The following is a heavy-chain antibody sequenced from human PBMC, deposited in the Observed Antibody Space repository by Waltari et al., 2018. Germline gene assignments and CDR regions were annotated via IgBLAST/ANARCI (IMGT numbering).Heavy chain of an antibody. Sequence: QVQLVQSGAEVKKPGASVKVSCKASGYTFTSYDINWVRQATGQGLEWMGWMNPNSGNTGYAQKCQGRVTMTRNTSISTAYMELSSLRSEDTAVYYCASLYDYVWGSYRYPYGMDVWGQGTTVNVSS. CDR3: ASLYDYVWGSYRYPYGMDV. V-gene: IGHV1-8*02. J-gene: IGHJ6*02. CDR2: MNPNSGNT. D-gene: IGHD3-16*02. CDR1: GYTFTSYD.